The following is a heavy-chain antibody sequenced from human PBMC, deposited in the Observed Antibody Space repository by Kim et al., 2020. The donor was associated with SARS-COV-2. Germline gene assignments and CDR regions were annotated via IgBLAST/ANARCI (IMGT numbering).Heavy chain of an antibody. D-gene: IGHD3-16*01. CDR3: ARDSTYGDSPAAFDI. Sequence: DSLKGRFTISSDNAKNSLYLQMNSLRAEDTAVYYCARDSTYGDSPAAFDIWGQGTMVTVSS. J-gene: IGHJ3*02. V-gene: IGHV3-21*01.